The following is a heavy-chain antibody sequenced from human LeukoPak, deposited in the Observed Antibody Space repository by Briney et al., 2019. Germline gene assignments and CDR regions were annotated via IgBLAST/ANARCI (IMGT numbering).Heavy chain of an antibody. Sequence: GGSLRLSCAASGFTFSSYWMSWVRQAPGKGLEWVANINQDGSEKYYVDSVKGRFTISRDNAKNSLYLQMNSLRAEDTAVYYCARDTDCSSTSCYTNWGQGTLVTVSS. V-gene: IGHV3-7*01. CDR1: GFTFSSYW. CDR2: INQDGSEK. J-gene: IGHJ4*02. D-gene: IGHD2-2*02. CDR3: ARDTDCSSTSCYTN.